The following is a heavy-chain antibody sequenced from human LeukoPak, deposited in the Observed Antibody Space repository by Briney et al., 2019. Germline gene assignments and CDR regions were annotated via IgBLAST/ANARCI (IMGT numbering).Heavy chain of an antibody. CDR2: IKQDGSEQ. V-gene: IGHV3-7*01. J-gene: IGHJ4*02. Sequence: QPGGSLRLSCAASGFTFSGYWMNWVRQAPGRGLEWVAHIKQDGSEQYYVDSVKGRFTISRDNARNALYLQMNSLRAEDTAIYYCTNVPRGVGDYWGQGPLVTVSS. D-gene: IGHD3-10*01. CDR1: GFTFSGYW. CDR3: TNVPRGVGDY.